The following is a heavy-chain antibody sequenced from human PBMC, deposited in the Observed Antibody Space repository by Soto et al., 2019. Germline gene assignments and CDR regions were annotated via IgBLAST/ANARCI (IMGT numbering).Heavy chain of an antibody. CDR1: GGTFSSHA. CDR3: ARDRIAAAGTRYFDL. V-gene: IGHV1-69*13. CDR2: IIPIFGTA. J-gene: IGHJ2*01. Sequence: GASVKVSCKASGGTFSSHAISWVRQAPGQGLEWMGGIIPIFGTANYAQKFQGRVTITADESTSTAYMELSSLRSEDTAVYYCARDRIAAAGTRYFDLWGRGTLVTVSS. D-gene: IGHD6-13*01.